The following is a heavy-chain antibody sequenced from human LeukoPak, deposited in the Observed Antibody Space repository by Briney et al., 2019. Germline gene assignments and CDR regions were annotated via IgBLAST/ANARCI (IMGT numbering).Heavy chain of an antibody. CDR1: GFTFSSYA. D-gene: IGHD3-16*01. CDR3: AKWVAVRLRGGDYFDY. V-gene: IGHV3-23*01. CDR2: ISGGGGST. Sequence: GGSLRLSCAASGFTFSSYAMNWARQAPGKGLEWVSAISGGGGSTYYADSVKGRFTISRDNSRNTLYLQMNSLRVEDTAVYYCAKWVAVRLRGGDYFDYWGQGTLVTASS. J-gene: IGHJ4*02.